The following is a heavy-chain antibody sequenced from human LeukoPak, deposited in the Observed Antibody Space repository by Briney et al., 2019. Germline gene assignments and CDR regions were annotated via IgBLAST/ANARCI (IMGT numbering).Heavy chain of an antibody. CDR2: IYHSGTT. CDR1: GGSITSGGYY. CDR3: ARGKFGELYYFEY. J-gene: IGHJ4*02. D-gene: IGHD3-10*01. Sequence: PSQTLSLTCSVSGGSITSGGYYWSWVRQHPGTCLEWIGYIYHSGTTLYNPSLKSRVTMSVDTPKNQFSLRLNSVTAADTAVYYCARGKFGELYYFEYWGQGTLVTVSS. V-gene: IGHV4-31*03.